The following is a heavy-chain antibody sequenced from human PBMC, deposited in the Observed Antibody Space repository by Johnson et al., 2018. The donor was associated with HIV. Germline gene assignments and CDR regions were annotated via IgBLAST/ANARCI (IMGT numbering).Heavy chain of an antibody. J-gene: IGHJ3*02. CDR3: ALLRGAAGDDAFDI. D-gene: IGHD6-13*01. Sequence: VQLVESGGGVVQPGRSLRLSCAASGFTFSSYAMHWVRQAPGKGLEWVAVISYDGSNKYYADSVKGRFTISRDNSKNTLYLQMNSLRAEDTAVYYCALLRGAAGDDAFDIWGQGTMVTVSS. CDR1: GFTFSSYA. CDR2: ISYDGSNK. V-gene: IGHV3-30*04.